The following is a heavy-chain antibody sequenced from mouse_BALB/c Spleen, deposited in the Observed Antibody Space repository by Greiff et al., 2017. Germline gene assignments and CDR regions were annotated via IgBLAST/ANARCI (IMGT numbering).Heavy chain of an antibody. V-gene: IGHV1S137*01. J-gene: IGHJ2*01. D-gene: IGHD1-1*01. Sequence: VKLQESGAELVRPGVSVKISCKGSGYTFTDYAMHWVKQSHAKSLEWIGVISTYYGDASYNQKFKGKATMTVDKSSSTAYMELARLTSEDSAIYYCARRTTVVAGGFDYWGQGTTLTVSS. CDR1: GYTFTDYA. CDR3: ARRTTVVAGGFDY. CDR2: ISTYYGDA.